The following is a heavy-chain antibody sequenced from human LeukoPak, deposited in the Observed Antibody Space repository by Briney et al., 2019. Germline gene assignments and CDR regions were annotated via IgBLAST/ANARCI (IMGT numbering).Heavy chain of an antibody. V-gene: IGHV3-23*01. CDR3: AKEGVQTPSDWYFDL. CDR2: ISGSRGST. CDR1: GFTFSSYA. J-gene: IGHJ2*01. Sequence: GGSLRLSCAASGFTFSSYAMSWVRQAPGKGLEWVSTISGSRGSTYYANSVKGRFTISRDNSKNTLYLQMNSLRAEDTAVYYCAKEGVQTPSDWYFDLWGRGTLVTVSS. D-gene: IGHD1-26*01.